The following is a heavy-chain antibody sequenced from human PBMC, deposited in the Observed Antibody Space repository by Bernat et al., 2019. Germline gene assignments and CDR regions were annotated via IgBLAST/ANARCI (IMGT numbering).Heavy chain of an antibody. CDR1: RFTFSNYA. V-gene: IGHV3-23*04. D-gene: IGHD6-19*01. J-gene: IGHJ4*02. CDR2: ISGSGAST. Sequence: EVQLVESGGGLVQPGGSLRLSCAAPRFTFSNYAMSWVRQAPGKGLEWVSAISGSGASTYCADSVKGRFTTSRDNSKNTLYLQLNSLRVEDTAVYYCAKDGDSSGWYDYWGQGTLVTVSS. CDR3: AKDGDSSGWYDY.